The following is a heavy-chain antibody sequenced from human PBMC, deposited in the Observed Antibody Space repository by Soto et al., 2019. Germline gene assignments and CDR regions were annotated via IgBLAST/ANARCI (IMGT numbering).Heavy chain of an antibody. V-gene: IGHV2-5*01. J-gene: IGHJ2*01. D-gene: IGHD2-21*02. CDR3: EHMTALVTLGYFDL. CDR1: GFSLTTSGVG. Sequence: QITLKESGPTLVKPTQTLTLTCTFSGFSLTTSGVGVGWLRQPPGKALEWLALIYWNDDKHYSPSLKSRLTPXKXTXXNQGVLTMTNLDPVDTATYYCEHMTALVTLGYFDLWGRGTLVTVSS. CDR2: IYWNDDK.